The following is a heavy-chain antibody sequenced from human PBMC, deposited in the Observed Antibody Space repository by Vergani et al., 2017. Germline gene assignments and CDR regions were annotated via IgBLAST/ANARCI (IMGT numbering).Heavy chain of an antibody. CDR3: ARVYAYYYYYMDV. CDR1: GGSFSGYY. J-gene: IGHJ6*03. V-gene: IGHV4-34*01. CDR2: INHSGST. D-gene: IGHD2-8*01. Sequence: QVQLPQWGAGLLKPSETLSLTCAVYGGSFSGYYWSWIRQPPGKGLEWIGEINHSGSTNYNPSLKSRVTISVDTSKNQFSLKLSSVTDADTAVYYCARVYAYYYYYMDVWGKGTTVTVSS.